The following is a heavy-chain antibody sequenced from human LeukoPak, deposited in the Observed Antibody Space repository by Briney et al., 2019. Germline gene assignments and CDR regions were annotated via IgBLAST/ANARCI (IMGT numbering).Heavy chain of an antibody. V-gene: IGHV3-74*01. Sequence: GGSLRLSCAASGFTFSSYWMSWVRQAPGKGLVWVSRVNGDGSSTSYADSVKGRFTISRDNAKNTLYLQMNSLRAEDTAVYYCARGDYDFWSGYIVGYYFDYWGQGTLVTVSS. J-gene: IGHJ4*02. CDR1: GFTFSSYW. D-gene: IGHD3-3*01. CDR3: ARGDYDFWSGYIVGYYFDY. CDR2: VNGDGSST.